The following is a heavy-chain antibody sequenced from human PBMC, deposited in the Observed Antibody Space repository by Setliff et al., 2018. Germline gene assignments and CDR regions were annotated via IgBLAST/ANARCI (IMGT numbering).Heavy chain of an antibody. V-gene: IGHV3-7*03. Sequence: GSLRLSCAASGFTFSSYSIHWVRQAPGKGLEWVANIKEDGSETYYGGSVKGRFTISRDNAKNSLYLQMNSLRVEDTAVYYCVNSYRGYDDYPDYWGKGTTVTVSS. CDR3: VNSYRGYDDYPDY. D-gene: IGHD3-16*02. CDR1: GFTFSSYS. CDR2: IKEDGSET. J-gene: IGHJ6*04.